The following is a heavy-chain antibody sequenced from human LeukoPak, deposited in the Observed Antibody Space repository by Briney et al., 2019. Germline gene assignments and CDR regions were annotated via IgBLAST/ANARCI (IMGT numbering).Heavy chain of an antibody. CDR3: ARDPDVDIVATMDDY. CDR1: GGTFSSYA. J-gene: IGHJ4*02. V-gene: IGHV1-69*04. Sequence: SVKVSCKASGGTFSSYAISWVRQAPGQGLEWMGRIIPIFGIANYAQKFQGRVTITADKSTSTAYMELSSLRSEDTAVYYCARDPDVDIVATMDDYWGQGTLVTVSS. CDR2: IIPIFGIA. D-gene: IGHD5-12*01.